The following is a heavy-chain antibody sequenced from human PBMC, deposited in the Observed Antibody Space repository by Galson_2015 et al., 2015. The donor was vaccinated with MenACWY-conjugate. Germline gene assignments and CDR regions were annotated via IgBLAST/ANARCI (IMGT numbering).Heavy chain of an antibody. J-gene: IGHJ5*01. CDR3: ARDPQGLVPLNWFDS. D-gene: IGHD6-19*01. Sequence: LRLSCAASGFTFGSYDMSWVRQAPGKGLERVSTISTSGGSAYSADSVKGRFTIPRDNSKNTLYLQMNSLRAEDTAVYYCARDPQGLVPLNWFDSWGQGALVTVSS. V-gene: IGHV3-23*01. CDR2: ISTSGGSA. CDR1: GFTFGSYD.